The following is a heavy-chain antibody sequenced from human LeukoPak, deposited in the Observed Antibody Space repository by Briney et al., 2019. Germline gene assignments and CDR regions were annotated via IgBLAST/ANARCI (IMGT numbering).Heavy chain of an antibody. V-gene: IGHV4-34*01. Sequence: PSETLSLTCAVYGGSFSGYYWSWIRQPPGKGLEWIGEINHSGSTNYNPSLKSRVTISVDTSKNQFSLKLSSVTAADTAVYYCARLPRGDILTGYAEWFDPWGHGTLVTVSS. D-gene: IGHD3-9*01. J-gene: IGHJ5*02. CDR3: ARLPRGDILTGYAEWFDP. CDR1: GGSFSGYY. CDR2: INHSGST.